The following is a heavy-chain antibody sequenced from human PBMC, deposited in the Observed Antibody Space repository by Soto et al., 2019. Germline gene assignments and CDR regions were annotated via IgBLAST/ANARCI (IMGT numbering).Heavy chain of an antibody. CDR3: AKDPNYSSAYYHHYYYGMDV. V-gene: IGHV1-3*01. D-gene: IGHD3-22*01. J-gene: IGHJ6*02. CDR2: INAGNGNT. CDR1: GYTFTSYG. Sequence: QIQLMQSGAEVKKPGASVKVSCKASGYTFTSYGIHWVRQAPGQRLEWTGWINAGNGNTKYSEKFQGRVTITRDTSESTAYLELSSLRSEDTAVYHCAKDPNYSSAYYHHYYYGMDVSGQGTTVTVSS.